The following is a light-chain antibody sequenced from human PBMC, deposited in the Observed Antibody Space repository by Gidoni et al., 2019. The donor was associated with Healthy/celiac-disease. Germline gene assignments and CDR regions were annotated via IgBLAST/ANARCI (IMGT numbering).Light chain of an antibody. CDR1: QSVSSN. V-gene: IGKV3-15*01. CDR2: GAS. Sequence: IVLTQSPATLSVSPGERATLSCRASQSVSSNLAWYQQKPGQAPRRLIYGASTRATGIPARFSGSGSGTEFTLTISSLQSEDFAVYYCQQYNNWPALTFGGGTKVEIK. CDR3: QQYNNWPALT. J-gene: IGKJ4*01.